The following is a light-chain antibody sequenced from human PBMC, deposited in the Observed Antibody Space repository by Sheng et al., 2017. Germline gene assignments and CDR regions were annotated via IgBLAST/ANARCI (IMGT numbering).Light chain of an antibody. J-gene: IGLJ3*02. CDR1: KLGDKY. Sequence: SYELTQPPSVSVSPGQTASITCSGDKLGDKYACWYQQKPGQSPVVIIYQDDKRPSGIPERFSGSNSGSTATLTISGTQAMDEADYYCQAWDGYTVFGGGTKLTVL. CDR2: QDD. CDR3: QAWDGYTV. V-gene: IGLV3-1*01.